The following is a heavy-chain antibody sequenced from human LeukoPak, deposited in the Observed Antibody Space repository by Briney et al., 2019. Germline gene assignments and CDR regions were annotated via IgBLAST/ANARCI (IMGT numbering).Heavy chain of an antibody. Sequence: GASVKVSCKASGGTFSSYAISWVRQAPGQGLEWMGGIIPIFGTANYAQKFQGRVTITADKSTSTAYMELSSLRSEDTAVYYCARVRKAAAEDWFDPWGQGTLVTVSS. CDR2: IIPIFGTA. CDR1: GGTFSSYA. D-gene: IGHD6-13*01. V-gene: IGHV1-69*06. J-gene: IGHJ5*02. CDR3: ARVRKAAAEDWFDP.